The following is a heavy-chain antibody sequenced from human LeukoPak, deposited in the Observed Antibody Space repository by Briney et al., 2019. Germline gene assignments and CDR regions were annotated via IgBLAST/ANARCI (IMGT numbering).Heavy chain of an antibody. V-gene: IGHV4-39*07. CDR3: ASLAVAGNNWFDP. D-gene: IGHD6-19*01. CDR2: IYYSGNT. CDR1: GDSISTSNSY. J-gene: IGHJ5*02. Sequence: SETLSLTCTVSGDSISTSNSYWGWIRQPPGKGLEWIGSIYYSGNTYYNASLKSRVTISVDTSKNQFSLKLSSVTAADTAVYYCASLAVAGNNWFDPWGQGTLVTVSS.